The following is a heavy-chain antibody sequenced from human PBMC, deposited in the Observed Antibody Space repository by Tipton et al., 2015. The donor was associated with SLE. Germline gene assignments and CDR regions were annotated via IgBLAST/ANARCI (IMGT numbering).Heavy chain of an antibody. CDR3: AREWGDGSGSYYNDY. D-gene: IGHD3-10*01. V-gene: IGHV4-34*01. CDR1: GGSFSGYY. J-gene: IGHJ4*02. CDR2: INHRGST. Sequence: TLSLTCAVYGGSFSGYYWSWIRQPPGKGLEWIGEINHRGSTNYNPSLKSRVTISGDTSKNQFSLKLSSVTAADTAVYYCAREWGDGSGSYYNDYWGQGTLVTVSS.